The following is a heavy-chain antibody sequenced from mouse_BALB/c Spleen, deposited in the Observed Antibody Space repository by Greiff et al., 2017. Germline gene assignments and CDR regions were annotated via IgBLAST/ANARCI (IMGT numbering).Heavy chain of an antibody. J-gene: IGHJ4*01. CDR3: TREGFLYRPYAMDY. CDR1: GYTFTDYE. V-gene: IGHV1-15*01. CDR2: IDPETGGT. Sequence: QVQLKESGAELVRPGASVTLSCKASGYTFTDYEMHWVKQTPVHGLEWIGAIDPETGGTAYNQKFKGKATLTADKSSSTAYMELRSLTSEDSAVYYCTREGFLYRPYAMDYWGQGTSVTVS.